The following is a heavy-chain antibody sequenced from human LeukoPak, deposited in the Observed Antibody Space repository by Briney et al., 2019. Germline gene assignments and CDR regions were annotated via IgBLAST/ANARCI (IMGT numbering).Heavy chain of an antibody. D-gene: IGHD6-19*01. CDR1: GFTFSGYA. Sequence: QPGGSLRLSCEASGFTFSGYAMSWVRQAPGKGLEWVSSINAFGARTYYADSVKGRFTISRDNSKNTLYLQMNTLRAEDTAVYYCARAPVAASYYFDYWGQGTLVTVSS. CDR2: INAFGART. CDR3: ARAPVAASYYFDY. V-gene: IGHV3-23*01. J-gene: IGHJ4*02.